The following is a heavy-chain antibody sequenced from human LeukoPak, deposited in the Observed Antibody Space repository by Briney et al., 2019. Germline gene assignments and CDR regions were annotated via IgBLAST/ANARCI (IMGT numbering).Heavy chain of an antibody. Sequence: GGSLRLSCAASGFTFGPVWMHWVRQPPGKGLEWVSGISWNSGSIDYADSVKGRFTISRDNAKNSLYLQMNSLRVEDTAFYYCAKDNRRHYTSGPNPDSLHWGQGALVTVSS. J-gene: IGHJ4*02. CDR3: AKDNRRHYTSGPNPDSLH. D-gene: IGHD6-19*01. V-gene: IGHV3-9*01. CDR1: GFTFGPVW. CDR2: ISWNSGSI.